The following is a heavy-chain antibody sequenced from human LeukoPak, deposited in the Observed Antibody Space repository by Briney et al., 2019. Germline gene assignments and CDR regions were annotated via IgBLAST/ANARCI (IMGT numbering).Heavy chain of an antibody. CDR1: GGTFSSYA. Sequence: SVKVSCKASGGTFSSYAISWVRQAPGQGLKWMGGIIPIFGTANYAQKFQGRVTITADESTSTAYMELSSLRAEDTAVYYCAKDPHYDFLPIDYWGQGTLVTVSS. CDR2: IIPIFGTA. J-gene: IGHJ4*02. CDR3: AKDPHYDFLPIDY. D-gene: IGHD3-3*01. V-gene: IGHV1-69*13.